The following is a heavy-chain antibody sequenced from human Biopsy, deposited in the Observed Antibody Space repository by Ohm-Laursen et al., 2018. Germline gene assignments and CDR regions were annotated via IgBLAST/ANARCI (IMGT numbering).Heavy chain of an antibody. J-gene: IGHJ4*02. CDR3: TNHYCGGITCLMNF. CDR2: FRVSGDSA. V-gene: IGHV3-23*01. D-gene: IGHD2-21*01. CDR1: GFNFSIYG. Sequence: SLRLSCAASGFNFSIYGMHWVRQAPGKGLEWVSGFRVSGDSAYYADSVKGRFTISRDNSRNTLYLQMNSLRAEDTAVYFCTNHYCGGITCLMNFWGQGTLVTVSS.